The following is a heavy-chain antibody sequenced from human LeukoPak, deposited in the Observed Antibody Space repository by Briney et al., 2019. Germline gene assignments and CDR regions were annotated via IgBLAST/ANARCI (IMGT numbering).Heavy chain of an antibody. J-gene: IGHJ5*02. Sequence: ASLKVSCKDSGYTFTGDYIHWVRQAPVEGLVWVGWIKTNTVDTKDGKKFQGGVTMTRDTSLSTGYMGMRRVKTDGTPLCFSARDSHYYDSSGYYRNWFDPWGQGTLVTVSS. V-gene: IGHV1-2*02. CDR3: ARDSHYYDSSGYYRNWFDP. CDR2: IKTNTVDT. CDR1: GYTFTGDY. D-gene: IGHD3-22*01.